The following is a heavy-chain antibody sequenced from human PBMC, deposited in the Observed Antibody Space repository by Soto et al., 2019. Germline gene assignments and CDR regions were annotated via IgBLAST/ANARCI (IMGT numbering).Heavy chain of an antibody. Sequence: GTLSLTCAVSGVSISSTNWWTWVRQAPGKGLEWIGEMWPSGGTTYNPSLQNRVTISVDNSKNHLSLTLTSVTAADTAIYYCARCLHCSNGGRFDPWGQGALVTVSS. CDR1: GVSISSTNW. CDR2: MWPSGGT. J-gene: IGHJ5*02. D-gene: IGHD2-8*01. V-gene: IGHV4-4*02. CDR3: ARCLHCSNGGRFDP.